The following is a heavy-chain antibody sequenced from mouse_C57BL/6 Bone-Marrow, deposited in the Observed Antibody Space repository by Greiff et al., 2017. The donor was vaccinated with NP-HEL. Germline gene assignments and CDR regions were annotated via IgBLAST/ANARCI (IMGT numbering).Heavy chain of an antibody. CDR1: GYTFTSYW. CDR2: IDPSDSYT. CDR3: ARSGLFAY. V-gene: IGHV1-69*01. D-gene: IGHD3-1*01. J-gene: IGHJ3*01. Sequence: QVQLQQSGAELVMPGASVKLSCKASGYTFTSYWMHWVKQRPGQGLEWIGEIDPSDSYTNYNQKFKGKSTLTVDKSSSTAYMQLSSLTSEDSAVYYCARSGLFAYWGQGTLVTVSA.